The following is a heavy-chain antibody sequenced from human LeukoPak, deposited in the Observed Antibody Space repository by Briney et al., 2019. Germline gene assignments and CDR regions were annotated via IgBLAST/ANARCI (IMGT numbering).Heavy chain of an antibody. Sequence: ASVKVSCKASGYTFTSYGISWVRQAPGQGLEWMGWISAYNGNTNYAQKLQGRVTMTTETSTSTAYMELRSLRSDDTAVYYCARDLRGYCSGGSCPQVNYFDYWGQGTLVTVSS. CDR2: ISAYNGNT. CDR3: ARDLRGYCSGGSCPQVNYFDY. V-gene: IGHV1-18*01. D-gene: IGHD2-15*01. CDR1: GYTFTSYG. J-gene: IGHJ4*02.